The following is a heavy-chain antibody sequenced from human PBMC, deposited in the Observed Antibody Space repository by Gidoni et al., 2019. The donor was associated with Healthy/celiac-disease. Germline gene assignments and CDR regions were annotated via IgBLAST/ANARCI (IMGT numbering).Heavy chain of an antibody. CDR2: ISGSGGST. J-gene: IGHJ3*02. D-gene: IGHD3-3*01. Sequence: EVQLLESGGGLVQPGGSLRLSCAASGFTFSSYAMSWVRQAPGKGLDVVSAISGSGGSTYYADSVKGRFTISRDNSKNTLYLQMNSLRAEDTAVYYCAKVLLPDYDFWSGGDAFDIWGQGTMVTVSS. CDR1: GFTFSSYA. CDR3: AKVLLPDYDFWSGGDAFDI. V-gene: IGHV3-23*01.